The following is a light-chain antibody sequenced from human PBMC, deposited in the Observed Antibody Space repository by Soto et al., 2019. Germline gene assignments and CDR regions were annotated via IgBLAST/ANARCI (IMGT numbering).Light chain of an antibody. Sequence: DIQMTQSPSSLSASVGDRVTITCRASQSISSYLNWYQHKPGKAPKVLIFAASSLQSGVPSRFSGSGSGTAFTLTISSLQPEDFATYYCQQTYSTPYTFGQGTKLEIK. J-gene: IGKJ2*01. CDR2: AAS. V-gene: IGKV1-39*01. CDR1: QSISSY. CDR3: QQTYSTPYT.